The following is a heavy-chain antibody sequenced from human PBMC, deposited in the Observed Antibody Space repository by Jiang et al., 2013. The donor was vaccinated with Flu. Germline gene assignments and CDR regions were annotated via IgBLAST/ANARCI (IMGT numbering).Heavy chain of an antibody. V-gene: IGHV4-61*02. J-gene: IGHJ4*02. D-gene: IGHD6-19*01. CDR3: ARAQGGYNPLSEQWLVLDYFDY. CDR2: IYTSGST. Sequence: GSGLVKPSQTLSLTCTVSGGSISSGSYYWSWIRQPAGKGLEWIGRIYTSGSTNYNPSLKSRVTMSVDTSKNQFSLKLSSVTAADTAVYYCARAQGGYNPLSEQWLVLDYFDYWGQGTLVTVSS. CDR1: GGSISSGSYY.